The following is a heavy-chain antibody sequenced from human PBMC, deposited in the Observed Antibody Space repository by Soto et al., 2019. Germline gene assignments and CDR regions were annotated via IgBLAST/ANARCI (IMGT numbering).Heavy chain of an antibody. CDR2: SHVVGDT. CDR1: GFTVTDGY. CDR3: APGMDNANIHY. D-gene: IGHD1-1*01. Sequence: EVQLVESGGDLVQPGGSLRLSCVVSGFTVTDGYMSWVRQAPGKGLEWVSLSHVVGDTYYADSVRGRFTISRDTSKSKLALEMNSLRAEDTAMYYCAPGMDNANIHYWGQGTLVTVSS. V-gene: IGHV3-66*01. J-gene: IGHJ4*02.